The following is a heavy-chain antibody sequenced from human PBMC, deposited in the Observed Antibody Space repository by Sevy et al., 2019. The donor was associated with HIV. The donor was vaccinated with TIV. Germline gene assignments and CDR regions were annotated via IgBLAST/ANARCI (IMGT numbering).Heavy chain of an antibody. V-gene: IGHV1-18*01. D-gene: IGHD2-2*01. J-gene: IGHJ4*02. CDR2: ISGYNGNT. CDR1: GYTFSSFG. CDR3: ARVVPSAIGIGSNY. Sequence: ASVKVSCKASGYTFSSFGISWVRQAPGQGLEWMGWISGYNGNTNYAQKFQARVTMTTDTSTSTAYMELRSLRSDDTAVYYCARVVPSAIGIGSNYWGQGTLVTVSS.